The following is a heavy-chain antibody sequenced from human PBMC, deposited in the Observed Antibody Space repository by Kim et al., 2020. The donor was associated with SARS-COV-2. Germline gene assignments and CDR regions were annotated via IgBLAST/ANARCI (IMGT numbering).Heavy chain of an antibody. J-gene: IGHJ4*01. Sequence: GGSLRLSCAASGFTFSSYGMHWVRQAPGKGLEWVAVISYDGSNKYYADSVKGRFTISRDNSKNTLYLQMNSLRAEDTAVYYCAKDPDYYGSGSYLYYFD. CDR1: GFTFSSYG. CDR3: AKDPDYYGSGSYLYYFD. CDR2: ISYDGSNK. D-gene: IGHD3-10*01. V-gene: IGHV3-30*18.